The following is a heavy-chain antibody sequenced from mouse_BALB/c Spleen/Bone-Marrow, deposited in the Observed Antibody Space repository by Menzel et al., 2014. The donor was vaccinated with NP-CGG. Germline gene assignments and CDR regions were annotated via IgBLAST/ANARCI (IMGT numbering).Heavy chain of an antibody. V-gene: IGHV1S29*02. J-gene: IGHJ4*01. CDR2: IYPYNGGT. CDR3: ARYGSSPYYAMDY. Sequence: VQLQQSGPELVKPGASVKISCKASGYTFTDYNMHWVKQSHGKSLEWIGYIYPYNGGTGYNQKFKSKATLTVDNSSSTAYMELRSLTSEDSAVYYCARYGSSPYYAMDYWGQGTSVTASS. D-gene: IGHD1-1*01. CDR1: GYTFTDYN.